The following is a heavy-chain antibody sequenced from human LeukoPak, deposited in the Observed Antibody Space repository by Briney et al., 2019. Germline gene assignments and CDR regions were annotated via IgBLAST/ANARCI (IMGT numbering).Heavy chain of an antibody. CDR2: IDPDTGDT. Sequence: GASVQVSCKPSGYTFIDHYLHWVRQAPGQGLESMGWIDPDTGDTNYPQKFQGRLTMTRDTSSSTAYMELNRLRSDDTAVYYCASAGHNSDSGGYDFWGLGTLVTVSS. V-gene: IGHV1-2*02. D-gene: IGHD3-22*01. CDR3: ASAGHNSDSGGYDF. J-gene: IGHJ4*02. CDR1: GYTFIDHY.